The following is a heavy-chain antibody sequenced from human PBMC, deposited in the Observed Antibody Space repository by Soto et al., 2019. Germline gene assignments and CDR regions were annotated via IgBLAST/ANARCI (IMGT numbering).Heavy chain of an antibody. D-gene: IGHD3-22*01. CDR3: AATYSSGYSY. CDR1: GFTFSSSA. Sequence: QMQLLQSGPEVKKPGTSVKVSGKASGFTFSSSAMQWVRQAGGQRLEWIGWIVVGSGNTNYAQKFQERVTITRDMSTSTAYMEMSSLRSEDTAVYYCAATYSSGYSYWGQGTLVTVSS. J-gene: IGHJ4*02. CDR2: IVVGSGNT. V-gene: IGHV1-58*02.